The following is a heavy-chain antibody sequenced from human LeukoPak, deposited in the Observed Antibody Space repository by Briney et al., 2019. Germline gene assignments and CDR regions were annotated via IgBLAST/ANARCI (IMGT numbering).Heavy chain of an antibody. J-gene: IGHJ4*02. D-gene: IGHD1-26*01. CDR1: GYSNSSGYY. Sequence: SETLSLTCTVSGYSNSSGYYWGWIRQPPGKGLEWIGSIYHSGSTYYNPSLKSRVTISVDTSKNQFSLKLSSVTAADTAVYYCARLALQEVGATQTYYLDYWGQGTLVTVSS. CDR3: ARLALQEVGATQTYYLDY. CDR2: IYHSGST. V-gene: IGHV4-38-2*02.